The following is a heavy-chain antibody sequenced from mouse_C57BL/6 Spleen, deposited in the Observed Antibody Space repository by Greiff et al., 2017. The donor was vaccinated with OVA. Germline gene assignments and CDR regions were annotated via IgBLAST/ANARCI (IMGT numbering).Heavy chain of an antibody. CDR3: ARNYDYSYYAMDY. CDR2: ISSGSSTI. Sequence: EVHLVESGGGLVKPGGSLKLSCAASGFTFSDYGMHWVRQAPEKGLEWVAYISSGSSTIYYADTVKGRFTISRDNAKNTLFLQMTSLRSEDTAMYYGARNYDYSYYAMDYWGQGTSVTVSS. CDR1: GFTFSDYG. D-gene: IGHD2-4*01. J-gene: IGHJ4*01. V-gene: IGHV5-17*01.